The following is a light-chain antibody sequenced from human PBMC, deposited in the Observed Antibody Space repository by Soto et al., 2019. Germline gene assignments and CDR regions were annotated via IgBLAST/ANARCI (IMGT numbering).Light chain of an antibody. CDR3: QQYNNWPQT. V-gene: IGKV3-15*01. CDR1: QSLRSS. CDR2: DAS. J-gene: IGKJ1*01. Sequence: ETMMTQSPYTLSVSVGERATLSWRASQSLRSSLAWYQQKPGQAPRLLIYDASTRATGIPARFSGSGYGTDFNLTISGLQSEDFAVYYCQQYNNWPQTFGQGTKVDIK.